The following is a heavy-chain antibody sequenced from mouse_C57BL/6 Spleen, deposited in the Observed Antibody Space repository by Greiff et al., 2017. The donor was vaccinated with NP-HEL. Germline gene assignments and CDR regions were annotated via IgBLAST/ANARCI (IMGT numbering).Heavy chain of an antibody. Sequence: DVKLVESGGGLVQPGGSMKLSCAASGFTFSDAWMDWVRQSPEKGLEWVAEIRNKANNHATYYAESVKGRFTISRDDSKSSVDLQMNSLRAEDTCIYYCTRKGWVLFDYWGQGTTLTVSS. J-gene: IGHJ2*01. CDR1: GFTFSDAW. CDR3: TRKGWVLFDY. D-gene: IGHD3-3*01. V-gene: IGHV6-6*01. CDR2: IRNKANNHAT.